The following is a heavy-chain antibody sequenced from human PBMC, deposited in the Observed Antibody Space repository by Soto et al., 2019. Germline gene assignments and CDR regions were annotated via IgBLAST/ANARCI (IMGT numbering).Heavy chain of an antibody. CDR2: IKQDGSEK. V-gene: IGHV3-7*01. Sequence: PGGSLRLSCAASGFTFSSFWMSWVSQAPGKGLEWVANIKQDGSEKYYVDSVKGRFTISRDNAKNSLYLQMNSLRAEDTAVYYCARTLVRKDYDFWSGYFEHPNWLDPWGQGTLVTVSS. J-gene: IGHJ5*02. CDR3: ARTLVRKDYDFWSGYFEHPNWLDP. CDR1: GFTFSSFW. D-gene: IGHD3-3*01.